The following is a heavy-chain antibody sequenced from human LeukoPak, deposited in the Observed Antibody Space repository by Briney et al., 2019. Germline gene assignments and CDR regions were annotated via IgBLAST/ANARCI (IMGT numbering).Heavy chain of an antibody. CDR2: INPKTGDR. V-gene: IGHV1-2*02. Sequence: SSVKVSCKASGYTFTGQYLYWARQTPGQGLEWMGWINPKTGDRDSVQNFQGRVTMTRDTSITTVYMELSSLTSDDTAVYYCARGYYGMDVWGQGTTVTVSS. CDR1: GYTFTGQY. CDR3: ARGYYGMDV. J-gene: IGHJ6*02.